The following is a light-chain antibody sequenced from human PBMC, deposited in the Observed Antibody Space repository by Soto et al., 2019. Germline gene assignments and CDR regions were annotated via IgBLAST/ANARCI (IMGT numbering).Light chain of an antibody. Sequence: DVVLTQSPLSLPVTLGQPASISCRSSQSLVYSDGDTYLTWFHQRPGQSPRRLIYEVSNRDSGVPDRFSGSVSGTDFTLKISRVEAEDVGIYYCMQGTHWPLYTFGQGTKLEIK. CDR1: QSLVYSDGDTY. CDR2: EVS. CDR3: MQGTHWPLYT. V-gene: IGKV2-30*01. J-gene: IGKJ2*01.